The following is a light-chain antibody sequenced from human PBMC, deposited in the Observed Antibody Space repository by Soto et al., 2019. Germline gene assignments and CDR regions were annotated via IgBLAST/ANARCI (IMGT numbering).Light chain of an antibody. J-gene: IGKJ1*01. CDR3: RQYNNWPSCA. Sequence: EIVMTQSPATLSVSPGERATLSCRARQSVSSNLAWYPQHPGQAPRLLIYGASTRATGIPARFSGSGSGTEVSLIIISVLEAEVAVYYCRQYNNWPSCAFGQGTKVDIK. V-gene: IGKV3-15*01. CDR1: QSVSSN. CDR2: GAS.